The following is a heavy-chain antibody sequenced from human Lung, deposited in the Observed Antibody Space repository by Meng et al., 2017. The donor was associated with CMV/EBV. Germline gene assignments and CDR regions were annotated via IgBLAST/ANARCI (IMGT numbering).Heavy chain of an antibody. D-gene: IGHD2-21*01. CDR1: GFTFSSYA. J-gene: IGHJ4*02. CDR3: ARDRCGGDCYLHDY. CDR2: ISGSGGST. Sequence: GGSLRLXCAASGFTFSSYAMSWVRQAPGKGLEWVSAISGSGGSTYYADSVKGRFTISRDNAKNSLYLQMNSLRAEDTAVFYCARDRCGGDCYLHDYWGQGXLVTVSS. V-gene: IGHV3-23*01.